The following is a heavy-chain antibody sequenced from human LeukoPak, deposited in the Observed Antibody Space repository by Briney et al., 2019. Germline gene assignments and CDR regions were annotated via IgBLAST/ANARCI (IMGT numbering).Heavy chain of an antibody. CDR3: ARGLILVVQGAIDY. V-gene: IGHV3-23*01. J-gene: IGHJ4*02. CDR1: GFTFNSYA. Sequence: PGGSLRLSCAAPGFTFNSYAMNWVRQAPGKGLEWVSAISGRGSSTYYADSVKGRFSLSRDNSKNTLHLQMNSLRAEDTAVYYCARGLILVVQGAIDYWGQGVLVTVSS. CDR2: ISGRGSST. D-gene: IGHD2-2*02.